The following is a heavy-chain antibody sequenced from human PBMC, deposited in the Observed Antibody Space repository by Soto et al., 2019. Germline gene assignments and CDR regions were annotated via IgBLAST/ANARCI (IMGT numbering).Heavy chain of an antibody. V-gene: IGHV5-10-1*01. CDR2: IDPSDSYT. CDR1: GYSFTSYW. D-gene: IGHD3-10*01. Sequence: PGESLKISCKGSGYSFTSYWISWVLQMPGKGLEWMGRIDPSDSYTNYSPSFQGHVTISADKSISTAYLQWSSLKASDTAMYYCASSYYYDYYYYGMDVWGQGTTVTVSS. CDR3: ASSYYYDYYYYGMDV. J-gene: IGHJ6*02.